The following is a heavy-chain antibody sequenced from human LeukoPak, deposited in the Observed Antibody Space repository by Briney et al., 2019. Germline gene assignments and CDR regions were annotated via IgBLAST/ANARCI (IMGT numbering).Heavy chain of an antibody. CDR3: ARLGPVWVQGEDY. Sequence: SETLSLTCTVSGGSISSSSYYWGWIRQPPGKGLEWIGSIYYSGNTYYNPSLKSRVTISVDTSKNQFSLKLSSVTAADTAVYYCARLGPVWVQGEDYWGQGTLVTVSS. J-gene: IGHJ4*02. CDR2: IYYSGNT. CDR1: GGSISSSSYY. V-gene: IGHV4-39*01. D-gene: IGHD3-10*01.